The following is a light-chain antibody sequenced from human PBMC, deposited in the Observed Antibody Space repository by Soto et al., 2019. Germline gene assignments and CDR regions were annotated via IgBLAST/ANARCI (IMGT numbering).Light chain of an antibody. V-gene: IGKV3-20*01. CDR3: QQYHNSPLT. Sequence: EIVLTQSPGTLSLSPGERATLSCRASQSVSSSYLAWYQHKPGQAPRLLIYGASGRTTGIPDRFSGSGPGTDFTLTISRLEPEDFAVYYCQQYHNSPLTFGQGTKVDIK. CDR2: GAS. J-gene: IGKJ1*01. CDR1: QSVSSSY.